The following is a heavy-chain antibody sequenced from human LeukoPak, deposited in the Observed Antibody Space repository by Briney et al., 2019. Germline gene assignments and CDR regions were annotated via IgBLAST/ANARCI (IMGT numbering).Heavy chain of an antibody. D-gene: IGHD6-6*01. CDR1: GFTFSSYA. Sequence: GGSLRLSCAASGFTFSSYAMSWVRQAPGKGLEWVSIINDSGGGTYSADSVKGRFSMSRDNSKNTLYLQMNSLRAEDTAVYYCARRSSSFSYYYMDVWGKGTTVTVSS. J-gene: IGHJ6*03. CDR3: ARRSSSFSYYYMDV. V-gene: IGHV3-23*01. CDR2: INDSGGGT.